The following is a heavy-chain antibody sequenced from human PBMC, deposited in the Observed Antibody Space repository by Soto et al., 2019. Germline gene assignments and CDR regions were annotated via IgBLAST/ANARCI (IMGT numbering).Heavy chain of an antibody. CDR1: GGSFSGYY. J-gene: IGHJ5*02. V-gene: IGHV4-34*01. D-gene: IGHD2-2*01. CDR3: ARGWEDIVVVPAAFDP. CDR2: INHSGST. Sequence: SETLSLTCAVYGGSFSGYYWSWIRQPPGKGLEWIGEINHSGSTNYNPSLKSRVTISVDTSKNQFSLKLSSVTAADTAVYYCARGWEDIVVVPAAFDPWGQGTLVTVSS.